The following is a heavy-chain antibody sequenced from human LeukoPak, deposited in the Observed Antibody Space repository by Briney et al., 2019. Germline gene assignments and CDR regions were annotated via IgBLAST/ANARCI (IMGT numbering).Heavy chain of an antibody. J-gene: IGHJ4*02. Sequence: SETLSLTCTVSGGSLSSGSYYWSWIRQPPGQGLEWIGYIYYSGSTNYNPSLKSRITISADTSKNQFSLKMSSGTAADTAVYYCARDLGSSGWATIDYWGQGTLVTVSS. CDR2: IYYSGST. D-gene: IGHD6-19*01. CDR1: GGSLSSGSYY. CDR3: ARDLGSSGWATIDY. V-gene: IGHV4-61*01.